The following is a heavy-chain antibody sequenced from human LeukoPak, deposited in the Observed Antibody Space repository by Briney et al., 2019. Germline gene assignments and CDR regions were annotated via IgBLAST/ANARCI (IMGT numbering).Heavy chain of an antibody. CDR1: GGTFSSYD. J-gene: IGHJ4*02. D-gene: IGHD3-16*02. Sequence: SVKLSCNSSGGTFSSYDISWVRHAPAQGLEWMGGIIPIFSTANYAQKFQGRVTITTDESTNTPYMDPNSLRSEDTAVYYCAIGLVFGGVIVRTKPDWGKGTLVTVSS. V-gene: IGHV1-69*05. CDR2: IIPIFSTA. CDR3: AIGLVFGGVIVRTKPD.